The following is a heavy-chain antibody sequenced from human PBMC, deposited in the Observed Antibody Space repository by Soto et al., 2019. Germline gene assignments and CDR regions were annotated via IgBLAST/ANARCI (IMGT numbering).Heavy chain of an antibody. CDR3: ARDLLRRSYYYFDY. V-gene: IGHV4-59*01. CDR2: VYYRGST. CDR1: GGSISSYY. J-gene: IGHJ4*02. D-gene: IGHD1-26*01. Sequence: SETLSLTCSVSGGSISSYYWSWIRQPPGKGLEWIGYVYYRGSTSYNPSLKSRVTISVDTSKSQFSLKLASVTAADTAVYYCARDLLRRSYYYFDYWGQGALVTVSS.